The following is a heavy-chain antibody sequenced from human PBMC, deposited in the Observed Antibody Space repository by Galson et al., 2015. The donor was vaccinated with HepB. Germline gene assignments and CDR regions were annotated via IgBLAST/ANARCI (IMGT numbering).Heavy chain of an antibody. J-gene: IGHJ4*02. V-gene: IGHV3-74*01. Sequence: SLRLSCAASGFTFSSYWMHWVRQAPGKGLVWVSNINSGGTTTNYADSVKGRFTISRDNAKNTLYLQMNSLRAEDTAVYYCARRDDSSAYWGQGTLVTVSS. CDR2: INSGGTTT. CDR1: GFTFSSYW. CDR3: ARRDDSSAY. D-gene: IGHD3-22*01.